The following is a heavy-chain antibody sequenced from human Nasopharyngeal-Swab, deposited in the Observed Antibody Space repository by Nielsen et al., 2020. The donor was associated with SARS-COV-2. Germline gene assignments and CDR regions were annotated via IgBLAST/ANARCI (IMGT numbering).Heavy chain of an antibody. CDR2: IKQDGSEK. J-gene: IGHJ6*03. D-gene: IGHD3-3*01. Sequence: WIRQPSGKGLEWVANIKQDGSEKYYVDSVKGRFTISRDNAKNSLYLQMNSLRAEDTAVYYCARGASGYYDFWSGYYRYYYYYYMDVWGKGTTVTVSS. CDR3: ARGASGYYDFWSGYYRYYYYYYMDV. V-gene: IGHV3-7*04.